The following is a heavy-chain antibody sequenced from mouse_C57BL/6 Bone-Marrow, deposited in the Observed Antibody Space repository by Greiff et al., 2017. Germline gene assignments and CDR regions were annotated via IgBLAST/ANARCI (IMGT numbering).Heavy chain of an antibody. J-gene: IGHJ2*01. CDR1: GYTFTSYW. V-gene: IGHV1-59*01. Sequence: QVQLQQPGAELVRPGTSVKLSCKASGYTFTSYWMHWVKQRPGQGLEWIGVIDPSDSYTNYNQKFKGKATLTVDTSSSTAYMQLSSLTSEDSAVYYCARDYDGSSFDYWGQGTTLTGSS. D-gene: IGHD1-1*01. CDR2: IDPSDSYT. CDR3: ARDYDGSSFDY.